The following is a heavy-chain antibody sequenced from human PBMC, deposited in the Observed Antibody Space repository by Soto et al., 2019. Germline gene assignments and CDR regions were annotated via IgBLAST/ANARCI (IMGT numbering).Heavy chain of an antibody. CDR3: AKPSSGTYYSFDS. J-gene: IGHJ4*02. CDR1: GFTFSSYA. D-gene: IGHD1-26*01. CDR2: ISGSGGTT. V-gene: IGHV3-23*04. Sequence: VQLVESGGGVVQPGRSLRLSCAASGFTFSSYAMSWVRQAPGKGLEWVSVISGSGGTTYYADSVKGRFTISRDNSKNTLYLQMNSLRAEDTAIYYCAKPSSGTYYSFDSWGQGILVTVSS.